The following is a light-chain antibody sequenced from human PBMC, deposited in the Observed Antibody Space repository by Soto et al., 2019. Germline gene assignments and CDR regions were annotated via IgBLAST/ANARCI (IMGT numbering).Light chain of an antibody. V-gene: IGKV3-20*01. J-gene: IGKJ1*01. Sequence: EIVLTQSPGTLSLSPGERATLSCRASQSVSSSYLAWYQQKPGQASRLLIYGASSRATGIPDRLSGSGSGPDLTLTNSRLEPEEFAVYYCQQYGDSPTWSFGQGSKLEI. CDR2: GAS. CDR3: QQYGDSPTWS. CDR1: QSVSSSY.